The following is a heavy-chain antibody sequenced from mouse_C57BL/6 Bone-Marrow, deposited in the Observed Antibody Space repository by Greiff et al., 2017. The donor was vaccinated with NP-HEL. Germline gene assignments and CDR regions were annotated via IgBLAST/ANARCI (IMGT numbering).Heavy chain of an antibody. CDR1: GYTFTSYW. J-gene: IGHJ4*01. V-gene: IGHV1-53*01. Sequence: QVQLKQSGTELVKPGASVKLSCKASGYTFTSYWMHWVKQRPGQGLEWIGNINPSNGGTNYNEKFKSKATLTVDKSSSTAYMQLSSLTSEDSAVYYCARLGSYGNFLYYAMDYWGQGTSVTVSS. CDR2: INPSNGGT. D-gene: IGHD2-1*01. CDR3: ARLGSYGNFLYYAMDY.